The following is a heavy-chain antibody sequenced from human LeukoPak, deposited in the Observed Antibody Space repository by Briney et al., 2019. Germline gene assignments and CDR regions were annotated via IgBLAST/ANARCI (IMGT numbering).Heavy chain of an antibody. Sequence: GESLKISCKGSGYSFTSYWIGWVRQIPGKGLEWMGIIYPGDSDTRYSQSFQGDVTISADKSISTAYLQCSSLKAPDTAMYYCARYDRGYSYYDAFDIWGQGTMVTVSS. CDR3: ARYDRGYSYYDAFDI. V-gene: IGHV5-51*01. CDR1: GYSFTSYW. CDR2: IYPGDSDT. D-gene: IGHD5-18*01. J-gene: IGHJ3*02.